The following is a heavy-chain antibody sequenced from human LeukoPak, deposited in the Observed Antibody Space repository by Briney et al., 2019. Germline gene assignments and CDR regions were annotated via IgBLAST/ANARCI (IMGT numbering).Heavy chain of an antibody. Sequence: PGRSLRLSCAASGFTFSSYAMHWVRQAPGKGLEWVAVISYDGSNKYYADSVKGRFTISRDNSKNTLYLQMNSLRAEDTALYYCALAGDDYYYYMDVWGKGTTVTVSS. J-gene: IGHJ6*03. V-gene: IGHV3-30*04. CDR3: ALAGDDYYYYMDV. CDR1: GFTFSSYA. D-gene: IGHD3-10*01. CDR2: ISYDGSNK.